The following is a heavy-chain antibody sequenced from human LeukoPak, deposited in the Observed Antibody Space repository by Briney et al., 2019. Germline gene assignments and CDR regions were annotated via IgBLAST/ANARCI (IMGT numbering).Heavy chain of an antibody. D-gene: IGHD6-6*01. CDR3: ARLRPLRQLVRYYYHSMDV. CDR1: SDSIISSY. Sequence: PSETLSLTCAVSSDSIISSYWSWIRKPPGKGLEWIGYIHYTGSTNYNPSLQSRVTISLDTSKNQFSLRLTSVAAADTAIYYCARLRPLRQLVRYYYHSMDVWGQGTTVTISS. CDR2: IHYTGST. J-gene: IGHJ6*02. V-gene: IGHV4-59*08.